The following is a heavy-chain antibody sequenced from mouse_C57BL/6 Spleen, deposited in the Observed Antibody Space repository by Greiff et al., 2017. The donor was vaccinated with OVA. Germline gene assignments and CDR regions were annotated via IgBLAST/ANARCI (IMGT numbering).Heavy chain of an antibody. Sequence: QVQLQQPGAELVKPGASVKLSCKASGYTFTSYWMHWVKQRPGQGLEWIGMIHPNSGSTNYNEKFKSKATLTVDKSSSTAYMQLSSLTSEDSAVYDGARKGTTVVEGYVDVWGTGTTVTVSS. J-gene: IGHJ1*03. D-gene: IGHD1-1*01. CDR1: GYTFTSYW. CDR2: IHPNSGST. CDR3: ARKGTTVVEGYVDV. V-gene: IGHV1-64*01.